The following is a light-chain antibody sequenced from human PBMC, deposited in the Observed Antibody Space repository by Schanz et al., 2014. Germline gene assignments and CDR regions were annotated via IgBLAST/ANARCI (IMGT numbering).Light chain of an antibody. CDR1: NSNIGRNV. Sequence: QSVLTQPPSASGTPGQRVTISCSGSNSNIGRNVVNWYQQFPGTAPKLLIHNSDQRPSGAPDRFSASKSGTSASLAISGLQSQDEADYYCHSYDTSLAGQVFGTGTKLTVL. CDR2: NSD. V-gene: IGLV1-44*01. CDR3: HSYDTSLAGQV. J-gene: IGLJ1*01.